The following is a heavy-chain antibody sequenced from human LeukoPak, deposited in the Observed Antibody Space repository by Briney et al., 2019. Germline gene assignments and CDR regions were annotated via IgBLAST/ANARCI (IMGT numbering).Heavy chain of an antibody. J-gene: IGHJ4*02. CDR1: GGTFSSYA. CDR3: ATLLAGYSSGWYSN. V-gene: IGHV1-69*04. Sequence: GSSVKVSCKASGGTFSSYAISWVRQAPGQGLEWMGRIIPILGIANYAQKFQGRVTITADKSTSTAYMELSSLRSEDTAVYYCATLLAGYSSGWYSNWGQGTLVTVSS. CDR2: IIPILGIA. D-gene: IGHD6-19*01.